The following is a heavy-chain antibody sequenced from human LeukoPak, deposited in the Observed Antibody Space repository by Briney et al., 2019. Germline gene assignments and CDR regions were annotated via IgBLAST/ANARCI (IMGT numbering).Heavy chain of an antibody. CDR3: ARDQTYGDYWYFDL. CDR2: IKSDGSTT. V-gene: IGHV3-74*01. D-gene: IGHD4-17*01. CDR1: GFTFSSYW. J-gene: IGHJ2*01. Sequence: PGGSLRLSCVASGFTFSSYWMHWARQVPGKGLVWVSRIKSDGSTTTYADSVKGRFTISRDNAKNTLYLQMNSLRAEDTAVYYCARDQTYGDYWYFDLWGRGTLVTVSS.